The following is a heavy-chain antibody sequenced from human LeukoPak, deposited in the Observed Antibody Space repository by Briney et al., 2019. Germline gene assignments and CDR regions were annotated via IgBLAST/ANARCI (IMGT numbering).Heavy chain of an antibody. CDR2: INDYGDTT. CDR1: GFTFSSCA. V-gene: IGHV3-64*04. J-gene: IGHJ1*01. Sequence: GGSLRLSCSASGFTFSSCAMHWVRQAPGMGLEYVSGINDYGDTTHYGDSVRGRVTIARDNAKNTLYLQMNSLRAEDAAVYYCYGANAEHWGQGTLVTVSS. CDR3: YGANAEH. D-gene: IGHD4-23*01.